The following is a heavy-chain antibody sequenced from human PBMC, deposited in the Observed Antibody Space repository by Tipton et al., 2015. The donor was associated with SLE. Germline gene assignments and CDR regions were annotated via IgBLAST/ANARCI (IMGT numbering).Heavy chain of an antibody. CDR2: LYYSGNT. CDR3: ARTNRLPYRVYFDS. V-gene: IGHV4-39*07. Sequence: TLSLTCTVSGGSIRSSRHFWGWICQPPGKGLEWIGVLYYSGNTYYNPSLKSRVTISVDTSKNQFSLKLSSVTAADTAVYYCARTNRLPYRVYFDSWGQGTLVTVSS. J-gene: IGHJ4*02. CDR1: GGSIRSSRHF. D-gene: IGHD1-14*01.